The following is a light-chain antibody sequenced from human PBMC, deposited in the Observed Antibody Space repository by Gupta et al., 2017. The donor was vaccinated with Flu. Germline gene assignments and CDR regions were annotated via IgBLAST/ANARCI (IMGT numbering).Light chain of an antibody. CDR1: NGGSKC. CDR3: QLLDSNLDMVV. CDR2: ADG. Sequence: GANNGGSKCVDWYHPKPGQAPVLVVYADGDRPSGIPERFSASNSANTASLTIIWVEAGDEADYYCQLLDSNLDMVVFGGGSKLTVL. V-gene: IGLV3-21*02. J-gene: IGLJ2*01.